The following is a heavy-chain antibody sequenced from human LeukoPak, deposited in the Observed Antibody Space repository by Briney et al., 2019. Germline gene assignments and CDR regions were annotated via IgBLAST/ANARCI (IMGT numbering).Heavy chain of an antibody. CDR2: IYYSGST. Sequence: SETLSLTCTVSGDSISRFYWSCIRQPPGKGLEWIGYIYYSGSTNYNPSLKSRVTISVDTSNNQFSLKLSSVTAADTAVYYCARGLGYCGVDCSWWFDPWGRGTLVTVSS. J-gene: IGHJ5*02. CDR1: GDSISRFY. D-gene: IGHD2-21*02. V-gene: IGHV4-59*01. CDR3: ARGLGYCGVDCSWWFDP.